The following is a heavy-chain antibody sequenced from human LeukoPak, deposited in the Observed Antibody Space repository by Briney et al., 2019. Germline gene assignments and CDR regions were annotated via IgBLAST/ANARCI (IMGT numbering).Heavy chain of an antibody. D-gene: IGHD3-9*01. CDR3: ARAVMYYDILTGYYIGWFDP. J-gene: IGHJ5*02. V-gene: IGHV3-21*01. Sequence: GGSLRLSCAASGFTFSSYSMNWVRQAPGKGLEWVSSISSSSSYIYYAVSVKGRFTISRDNAKNSLYLQMNSLRAEDTAVYYCARAVMYYDILTGYYIGWFDPWGQGTLVTVSS. CDR1: GFTFSSYS. CDR2: ISSSSSYI.